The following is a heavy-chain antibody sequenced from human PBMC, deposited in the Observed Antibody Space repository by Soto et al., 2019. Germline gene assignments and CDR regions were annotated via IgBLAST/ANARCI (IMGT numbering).Heavy chain of an antibody. D-gene: IGHD3-16*01. V-gene: IGHV3-53*01. CDR3: LRGDGASGMDV. Sequence: EVQLVESGGGLIQPGGSLRLSCAASGFTVNSNYITWHRQAPGTALEWVSIIYSGATTYYADSVHGRFTISRDNWNNALHLQMTSLRADDSAVYYCLRGDGASGMDVWGQGSTVTVSS. CDR2: IYSGATT. J-gene: IGHJ6*02. CDR1: GFTVNSNY.